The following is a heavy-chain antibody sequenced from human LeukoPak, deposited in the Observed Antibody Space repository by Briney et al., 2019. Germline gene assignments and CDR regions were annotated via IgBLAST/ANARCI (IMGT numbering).Heavy chain of an antibody. CDR2: ISWNSGSI. J-gene: IGHJ4*02. V-gene: IGHV3-9*01. CDR1: GFTFDDYA. Sequence: GGSLRLSCAASGFTFDDYAMHWVRQAPGKGLEWVSGISWNSGSIGYADSVKGRFTISRDNAKNSLYLQMNSLRAEDTAVYYCARGSRAPLRFLEWLLTRRCRFDYWGQGTLVTVSS. CDR3: ARGSRAPLRFLEWLLTRRCRFDY. D-gene: IGHD3-3*01.